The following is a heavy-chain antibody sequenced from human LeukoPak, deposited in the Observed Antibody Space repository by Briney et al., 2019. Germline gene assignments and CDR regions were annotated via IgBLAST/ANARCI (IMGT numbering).Heavy chain of an antibody. V-gene: IGHV1-69*05. CDR1: GGTFDNSA. J-gene: IGHJ5*02. Sequence: SVKVSCKTSGGTFDNSAISWVRQAPGQGLEWLRGIMPLFGTAGYAQKFQGRVTITKDESTRTVYLELTSLTSDDTAVYYCARDVHADYGSGWFDPWGQGSLVSVSS. CDR3: ARDVHADYGSGWFDP. CDR2: IMPLFGTA. D-gene: IGHD4-17*01.